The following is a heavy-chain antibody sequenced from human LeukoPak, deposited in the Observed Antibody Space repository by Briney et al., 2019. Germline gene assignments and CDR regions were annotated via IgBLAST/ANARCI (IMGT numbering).Heavy chain of an antibody. Sequence: SETLSLTCTVSGGSISSYYWSWIRQPPGKGLEWIGYIYYSGSTNYNPSLKSRVTISVDTSKNQFSLKLSSVTAADTAVYYCARDREGFYYYMDVWGKGTTVTVSS. J-gene: IGHJ6*03. CDR3: ARDREGFYYYMDV. CDR1: GGSISSYY. CDR2: IYYSGST. V-gene: IGHV4-59*01.